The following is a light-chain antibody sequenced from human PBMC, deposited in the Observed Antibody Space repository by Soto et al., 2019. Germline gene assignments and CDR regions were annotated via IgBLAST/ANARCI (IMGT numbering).Light chain of an antibody. CDR2: KAS. CDR1: QSINNW. Sequence: DIQMTQSPPTLSASVGDRGTITCRASQSINNWLAWYQQKPGKAPKLLIYKASTLENGVPSRFSGSGSGTEFTLTIGCLQPDDFATYYCQHYNSYSEFSFGPGTKVDIK. V-gene: IGKV1-5*03. J-gene: IGKJ3*01. CDR3: QHYNSYSEFS.